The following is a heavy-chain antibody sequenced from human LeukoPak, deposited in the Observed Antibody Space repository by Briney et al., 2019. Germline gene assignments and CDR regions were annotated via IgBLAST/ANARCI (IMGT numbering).Heavy chain of an antibody. V-gene: IGHV3-11*01. CDR3: ARRRDFIDY. CDR2: SSSSGSTI. J-gene: IGHJ4*02. CDR1: GFTLSDYY. Sequence: GGSLRLSCVASGFTLSDYYMSWIRQAPGKGLEWVSYSSSSGSTIDYADSVKGRFAISRDNAKNSLYLQMNSLRAEDTAVYYCARRRDFIDYWGQGTLVTVSS. D-gene: IGHD3/OR15-3a*01.